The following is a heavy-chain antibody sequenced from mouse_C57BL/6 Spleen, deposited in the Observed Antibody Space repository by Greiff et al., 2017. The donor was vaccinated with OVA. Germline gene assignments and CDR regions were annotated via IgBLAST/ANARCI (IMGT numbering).Heavy chain of an antibody. Sequence: EVQLQESGPGLVKPSQSLSLTCSVTGYSITSGYYWNWIRQFPGNKLEWMGYISYDGINNYNPSLKNRISITRDTSKNQFFLKLNSVTTEDTATYDCARIDVWGAGTTVTVSS. J-gene: IGHJ1*01. V-gene: IGHV3-6*01. CDR3: ARIDV. CDR2: ISYDGIN. CDR1: GYSITSGYY.